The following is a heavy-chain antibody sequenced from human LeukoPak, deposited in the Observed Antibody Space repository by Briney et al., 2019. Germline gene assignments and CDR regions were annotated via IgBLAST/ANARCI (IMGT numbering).Heavy chain of an antibody. CDR1: GFTFSSYW. CDR2: INSDGSST. CDR3: ARHLSGITGYTYGRGIDY. Sequence: GGSLRLSCAASGFTFSSYWMHWVRQAPGKGLVWVSRINSDGSSTSYADSVKGRFTISRDNAKNTLYLQMNSLRAEDTAVYYCARHLSGITGYTYGRGIDYWGQGTLVSVSS. V-gene: IGHV3-74*01. J-gene: IGHJ4*02. D-gene: IGHD5-18*01.